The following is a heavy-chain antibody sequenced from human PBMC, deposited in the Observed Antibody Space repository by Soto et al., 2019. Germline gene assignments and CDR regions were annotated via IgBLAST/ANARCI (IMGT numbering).Heavy chain of an antibody. Sequence: GGSLRLSCAAPGFTVSSNYMSWVRQAPGKGLEWVSVIYSGGSTYYADSVKGRFTISRHNSKNTLYLQMNSLRAEDTAVYYCASTVGYCSSTSCTEEDYWGQGTLVTVSS. CDR2: IYSGGST. J-gene: IGHJ4*02. V-gene: IGHV3-53*04. D-gene: IGHD2-2*01. CDR1: GFTVSSNY. CDR3: ASTVGYCSSTSCTEEDY.